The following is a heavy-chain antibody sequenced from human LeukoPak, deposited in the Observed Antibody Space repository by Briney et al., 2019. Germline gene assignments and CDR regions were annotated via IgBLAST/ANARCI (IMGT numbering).Heavy chain of an antibody. V-gene: IGHV1-2*02. CDR1: GYTFTGYY. CDR2: INPNSGGT. Sequence: SVKVSCKASGYTFTGYYMHWVRQAPGQGLEWMGWINPNSGGTNYAQKFQGRVTMTRDTSSSTVYMEMSRLISDDTAVYYCSSGSPPFGYWGQGTLVTVSS. CDR3: SSGSPPFGY. D-gene: IGHD3-10*01. J-gene: IGHJ4*02.